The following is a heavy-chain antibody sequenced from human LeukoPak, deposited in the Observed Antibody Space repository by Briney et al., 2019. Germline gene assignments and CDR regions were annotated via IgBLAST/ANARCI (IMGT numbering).Heavy chain of an antibody. D-gene: IGHD6-13*01. CDR2: IYTSGST. Sequence: PSETLSLTCTVSGGSISNYYWSWIRQPAGKGLEWIGRIYTSGSTNYNPSLKSRVTMSVDTSKNQFSLKLSSVTAADTAVYYCARGPYSSSLGGIDYWGQGTLVTVSS. J-gene: IGHJ4*02. V-gene: IGHV4-4*07. CDR1: GGSISNYY. CDR3: ARGPYSSSLGGIDY.